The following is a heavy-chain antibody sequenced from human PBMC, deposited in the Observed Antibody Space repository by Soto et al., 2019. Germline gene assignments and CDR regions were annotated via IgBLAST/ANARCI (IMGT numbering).Heavy chain of an antibody. CDR1: GFVSNDYD. D-gene: IGHD2-21*01. V-gene: IGHV3-30*03. CDR2: ISYDGSNK. Sequence: HVQLAESGGGVVQPGRSLRLSCATSGFVSNDYDIPWVRQAPGKGLAWLASISYDGSNKYYADSVKGRFTISRDNSKNTLSLQINSLGAEDTAVYYCSRGIKGGLDAWGPGTLVTVSS. CDR3: SRGIKGGLDA. J-gene: IGHJ5*02.